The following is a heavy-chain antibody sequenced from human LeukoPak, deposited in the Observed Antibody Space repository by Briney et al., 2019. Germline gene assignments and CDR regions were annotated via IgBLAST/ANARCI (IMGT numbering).Heavy chain of an antibody. CDR1: GGSISSSNW. Sequence: PSGTLSLTCAVSGGSISSSNWWGWVRQPPGKGLEWIGEINHSGSTNYNPSLRSRVTISVDTSKNQFSLKLSSVTAADTAVYYCARDRGAMANFDYWGQGTLVTVSS. V-gene: IGHV4-4*02. D-gene: IGHD5-18*01. CDR3: ARDRGAMANFDY. J-gene: IGHJ4*02. CDR2: INHSGST.